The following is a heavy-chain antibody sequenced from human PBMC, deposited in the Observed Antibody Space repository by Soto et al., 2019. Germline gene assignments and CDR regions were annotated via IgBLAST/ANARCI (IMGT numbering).Heavy chain of an antibody. CDR2: IYYSGRT. Sequence: QVQLQESGPGLVKPSQTLSLTCTVSGGSISSGGYYWSWIRQHPGKGLEWIGYIYYSGRTYYNPSLKSRVTISVDTSKNQFSLKLSSVTAADTAVYYCARDRYDYGDYFFDLWGRGTLVTVSS. CDR1: GGSISSGGYY. D-gene: IGHD4-17*01. CDR3: ARDRYDYGDYFFDL. V-gene: IGHV4-31*03. J-gene: IGHJ2*01.